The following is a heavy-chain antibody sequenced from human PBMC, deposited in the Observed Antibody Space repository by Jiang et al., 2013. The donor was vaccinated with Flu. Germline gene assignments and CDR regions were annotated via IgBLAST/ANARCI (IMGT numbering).Heavy chain of an antibody. CDR2: IYYSGST. CDR3: ARSSITMVRGGLAFDP. V-gene: IGHV4-31*02. J-gene: IGHJ5*02. Sequence: IRQHPGKGLEWIGYIYYSGSTYYNPSLKSRVTISVDTSKNQFSLKLSSVTAADTAVYYCARSSITMVRGGLAFDPWGQGTLVTVSS. D-gene: IGHD3-10*01.